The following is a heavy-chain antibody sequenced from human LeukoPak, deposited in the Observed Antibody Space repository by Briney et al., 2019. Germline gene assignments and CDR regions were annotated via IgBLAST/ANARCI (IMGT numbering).Heavy chain of an antibody. D-gene: IGHD2-2*01. CDR3: ASVPAAHSEVWFDP. CDR1: GYSFTSYW. J-gene: IGHJ5*02. Sequence: GESLKISCKGSGYSFTSYWIGWVRQRPGKGLEWMGIIYPGDSDTRYSPSFQGQVTISADKSISTASLQCSSLKAPHTPPYYCASVPAAHSEVWFDPWGQGTLVSVSS. V-gene: IGHV5-51*01. CDR2: IYPGDSDT.